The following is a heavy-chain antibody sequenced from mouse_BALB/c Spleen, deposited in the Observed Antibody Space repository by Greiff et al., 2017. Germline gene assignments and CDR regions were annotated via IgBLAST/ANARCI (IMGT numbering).Heavy chain of an antibody. D-gene: IGHD3-1*01. V-gene: IGHV5-6*01. CDR3: ARERGYSGPHYFDY. Sequence: EVKVVESGGDLVKPGGSLKLSCAASGFTFSSYGMSWVRQTPDKRLEWVATISSGGSYTYYPDSVKGRFTISRDNPKNTLFLQMTSLRSEDTAMYYCARERGYSGPHYFDYWGQGTLVTVSA. CDR2: ISSGGSYT. CDR1: GFTFSSYG. J-gene: IGHJ3*01.